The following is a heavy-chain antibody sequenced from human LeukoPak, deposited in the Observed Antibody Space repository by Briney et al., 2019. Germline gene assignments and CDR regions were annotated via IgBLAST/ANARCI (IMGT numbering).Heavy chain of an antibody. J-gene: IGHJ2*01. D-gene: IGHD1-26*01. CDR1: GASISGPF. CDR2: AHSSRPP. CDR3: ARGETWSWHLTL. Sequence: PSETLSLTCSVSGASISGPFWVWIRQFPDKRLEWIGSAHSSRPPIYKPHLKSRVTMSLDMSTNQISLELTSVAAFDTGIYYCARGETWSWHLTLWGRGTLVTVSS. V-gene: IGHV4-4*08.